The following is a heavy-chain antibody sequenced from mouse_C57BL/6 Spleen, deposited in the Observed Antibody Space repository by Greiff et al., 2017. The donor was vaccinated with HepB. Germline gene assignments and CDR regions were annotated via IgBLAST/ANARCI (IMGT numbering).Heavy chain of an antibody. J-gene: IGHJ1*03. D-gene: IGHD2-2*01. CDR3: TGGVTMVHWYFDV. CDR2: IRNKANNHAT. CDR1: GFTFSDAW. V-gene: IGHV6-6*01. Sequence: EVKLQESGGGLVQPGGSMKLSCAASGFTFSDAWMDWVRQSPEKGLEWVAEIRNKANNHATYYAESVKGRFTISRDDSKSSVYLQMNSLRAEDTGIYYCTGGVTMVHWYFDVWGTGTTVTVSS.